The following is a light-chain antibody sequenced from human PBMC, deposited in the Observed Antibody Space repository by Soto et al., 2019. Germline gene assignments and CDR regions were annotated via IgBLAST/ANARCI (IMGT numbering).Light chain of an antibody. V-gene: IGKV3-20*01. CDR3: QQYGGSPYT. CDR2: GPS. J-gene: IGKJ2*01. Sequence: EIVLTQSPGTLSLSPGERATLSCRASQSVRSNYLAWYQQKPGQAPRLLIYGPSSRATGIPDRFSGTGSGTDFTLTISRLEPEDFAVYYCQQYGGSPYTFGQGTKLEIK. CDR1: QSVRSNY.